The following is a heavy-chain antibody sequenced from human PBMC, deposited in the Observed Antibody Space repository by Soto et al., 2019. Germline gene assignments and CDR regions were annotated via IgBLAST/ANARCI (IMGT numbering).Heavy chain of an antibody. J-gene: IGHJ4*02. D-gene: IGHD3-22*01. Sequence: EVQLVESGGGLVKPGGSVRLSCAASGFTFSNALMSWVRQAPGKGLEWVGRIKSKSAGGTTEYDAPVKDRFTISRDDSIKTLYLQMSSLTIEDTEMYYCARGHRSSGKIFDSWGQGTLVTVSS. CDR3: ARGHRSSGKIFDS. CDR2: IKSKSAGGTT. V-gene: IGHV3-15*01. CDR1: GFTFSNAL.